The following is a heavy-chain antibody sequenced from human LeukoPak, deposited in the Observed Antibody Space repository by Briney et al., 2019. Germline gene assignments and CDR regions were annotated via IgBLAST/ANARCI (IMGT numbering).Heavy chain of an antibody. J-gene: IGHJ4*02. Sequence: SGPTLVNPSETLSLTCTVSGGSISSYYWSWIRQPPGKGLEWIGYIYYSGTTNYNPSLKSRVTISVDTSKNQFSLKLTSVTAADTAVYYCARDVLWRGSDYWGQGTLVTVSS. CDR2: IYYSGTT. CDR3: ARDVLWRGSDY. CDR1: GGSISSYY. V-gene: IGHV4-59*01. D-gene: IGHD3-3*01.